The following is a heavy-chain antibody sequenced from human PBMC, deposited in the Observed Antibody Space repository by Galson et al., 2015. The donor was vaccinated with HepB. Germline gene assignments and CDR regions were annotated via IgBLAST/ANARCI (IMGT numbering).Heavy chain of an antibody. CDR3: ATWDVGYYYYGMDV. CDR1: GYTFTSYG. Sequence: SVKVSCKASGYTFTSYGISWVRQAPGQGLEWMGWISAYNGNTNYAQKLQGRVTMTTDTSTSTAYMELRSLRSDDTAVYYCATWDVGYYYYGMDVWGQGTTVTVSS. D-gene: IGHD1-26*01. J-gene: IGHJ6*02. V-gene: IGHV1-18*01. CDR2: ISAYNGNT.